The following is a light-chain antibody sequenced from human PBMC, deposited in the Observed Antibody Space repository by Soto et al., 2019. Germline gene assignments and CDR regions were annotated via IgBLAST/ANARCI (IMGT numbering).Light chain of an antibody. CDR3: QQRSNWPPIT. CDR1: QSVSSY. V-gene: IGKV3-11*01. CDR2: DAS. J-gene: IGKJ5*01. Sequence: EIVWTQSPATPSLSPGERAPLSCRASQSVSSYLAWYQQKPCQAPRLLIYDASNRATGIPARFSGSGSGTDFTPTISSLEPEDLAVYYCQQRSNWPPITCGQGTRVEIK.